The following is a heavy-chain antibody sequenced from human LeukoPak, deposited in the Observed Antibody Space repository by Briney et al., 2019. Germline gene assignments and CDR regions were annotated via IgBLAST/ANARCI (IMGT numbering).Heavy chain of an antibody. J-gene: IGHJ4*02. CDR3: ARGGRWEHFDY. CDR1: GGYISTYY. D-gene: IGHD1-1*01. Sequence: SETLSLTCTVSGGYISTYYWSWIRQPLEKGLEWIGYIYYSGTTTYNPSLRSRVTISVDTSKNLFSLKLSSVTAADTAVYYCARGGRWEHFDYWGQGTLVTVSS. V-gene: IGHV4-59*01. CDR2: IYYSGTT.